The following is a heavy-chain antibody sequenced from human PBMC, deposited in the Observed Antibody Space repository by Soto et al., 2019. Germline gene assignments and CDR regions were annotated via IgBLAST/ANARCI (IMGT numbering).Heavy chain of an antibody. V-gene: IGHV1-69*13. CDR3: ARDLPCSSGGSCYSRNWFDP. CDR2: IIPIFGTA. J-gene: IGHJ5*02. Sequence: SVKVSCKACGGTFSSYAISWVRQAPGQGLEWMGGIIPIFGTANYAQKFQGRVTITADESTSTAYMELSSLRSEDTAVYYCARDLPCSSGGSCYSRNWFDPWGQGTLVTVSS. CDR1: GGTFSSYA. D-gene: IGHD2-15*01.